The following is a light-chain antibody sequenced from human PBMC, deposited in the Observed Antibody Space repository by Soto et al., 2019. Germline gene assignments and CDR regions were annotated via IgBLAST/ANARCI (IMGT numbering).Light chain of an antibody. Sequence: EIVLTQSPGTLSLSPGERATLSCRASQSVNSRLAWYQHKPGQAPRLLISGASSRATGIPDRFSGSGSATDFTLTISRLEPEDFALYYCQHYGRLPITFGQGTRLEIK. CDR1: QSVNSR. J-gene: IGKJ5*01. CDR2: GAS. CDR3: QHYGRLPIT. V-gene: IGKV3-20*01.